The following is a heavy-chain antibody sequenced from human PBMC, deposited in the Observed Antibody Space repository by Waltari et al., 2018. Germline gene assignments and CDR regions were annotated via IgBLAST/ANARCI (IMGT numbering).Heavy chain of an antibody. CDR3: ARLGAGYYDSSGYYIDDY. CDR1: GGSISSYY. Sequence: QVQLQESGPGLVKPSETLSLTCTVSGGSISSYYWSWIRQPPGKGLEWIGYIYYSGSTNYNPSLKSRVTRSVDTSKNQFSLKLSSVTAADTAVYYCARLGAGYYDSSGYYIDDYWGQGTLVTVSS. V-gene: IGHV4-59*01. J-gene: IGHJ4*02. CDR2: IYYSGST. D-gene: IGHD3-22*01.